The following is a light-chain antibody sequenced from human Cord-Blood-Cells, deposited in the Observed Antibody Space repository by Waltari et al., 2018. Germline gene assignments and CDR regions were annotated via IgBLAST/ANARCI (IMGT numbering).Light chain of an antibody. V-gene: IGLV2-11*01. CDR2: DVS. Sequence: QSALTQPRSVSGSPGQSVTISCTGTSSDVGGYNYVSWYQQPPGKAPKLMIYDVSKRPSGVPDRFSGSKSGNTASLTISGLQAEDEADYYFCSYAGSSQVVFGGGTKLTVL. CDR3: CSYAGSSQVV. CDR1: SSDVGGYNY. J-gene: IGLJ2*01.